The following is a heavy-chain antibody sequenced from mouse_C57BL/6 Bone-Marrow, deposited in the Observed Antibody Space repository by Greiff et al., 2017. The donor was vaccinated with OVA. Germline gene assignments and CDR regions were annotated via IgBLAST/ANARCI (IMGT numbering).Heavy chain of an antibody. CDR2: INPNNGGT. D-gene: IGHD1-1*01. CDR1: GYTFTDYN. CDR3: AVEGCYCGSSYGYYAMDY. J-gene: IGHJ4*01. V-gene: IGHV1-18*01. Sequence: EVQLQQSGPELVKPGASVKIPCKASGYTFTDYNMDWVKQSHGKSLEWIGDINPNNGGTIYNQKFKGKATLTVDKSSSTAYMELRSLTSEDTAVYYSAVEGCYCGSSYGYYAMDYWGQGTSVTVSS.